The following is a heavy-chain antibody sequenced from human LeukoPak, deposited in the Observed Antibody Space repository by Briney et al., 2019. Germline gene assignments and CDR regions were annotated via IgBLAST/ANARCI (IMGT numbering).Heavy chain of an antibody. CDR1: GYTFTSYG. D-gene: IGHD6-6*01. CDR3: ARSSIAARPPFDY. Sequence: SVKVSCKASGYTFTSYGISWVRQAPGQGLEWMGRIIPILGIANYAQKFQGRVTITADKSTSTAYMELSSLRSEDTAVYYCARSSIAARPPFDYWGQGTLVTVSS. J-gene: IGHJ4*02. CDR2: IIPILGIA. V-gene: IGHV1-69*04.